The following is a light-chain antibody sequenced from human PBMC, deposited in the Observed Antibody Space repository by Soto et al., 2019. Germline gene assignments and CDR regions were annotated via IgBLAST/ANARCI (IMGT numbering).Light chain of an antibody. CDR1: QSISRS. CDR2: AAY. CDR3: QQSYTTLWT. Sequence: DIRMTQSPSSLSASIGDRVTITCRASQSISRSLNWYQQKPGKAPKLLISAAYTVQSGVPSRFSGSGSGTDFTLTINSLQIADFATYYCQQSYTTLWTFGQGTKVEIK. J-gene: IGKJ1*01. V-gene: IGKV1-39*01.